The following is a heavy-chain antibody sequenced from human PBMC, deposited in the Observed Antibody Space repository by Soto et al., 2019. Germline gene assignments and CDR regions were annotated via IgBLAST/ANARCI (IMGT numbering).Heavy chain of an antibody. CDR3: AKNLLEEPADYYDTKADALDT. V-gene: IGHV3-30*02. CDR2: ISYDGSRT. Sequence: WGSLRLSCSASGFTFSRYGVHWVRQAPGKGLEWVSFISYDGSRTYYADSVKGRFTISRDNSKNTVFLQMDSLRAEDTAVYYCAKNLLEEPADYYDTKADALDTWGQGTMVTVSS. J-gene: IGHJ3*02. D-gene: IGHD3-22*01. CDR1: GFTFSRYG.